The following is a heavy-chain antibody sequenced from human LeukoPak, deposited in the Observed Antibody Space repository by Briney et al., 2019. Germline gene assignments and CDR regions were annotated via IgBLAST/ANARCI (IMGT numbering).Heavy chain of an antibody. Sequence: GGSLRLSCAASGFTFSSYEMNWVRQAPGKGLEWVSNISSSGSTIYYADSVKGRFTISRDNAKNSLYLQMNSLRAEDTAVYYCARDRGDVWEPGAFDIWGQGTMVTVSS. D-gene: IGHD1-26*01. CDR2: ISSSGSTI. J-gene: IGHJ3*02. V-gene: IGHV3-48*03. CDR1: GFTFSSYE. CDR3: ARDRGDVWEPGAFDI.